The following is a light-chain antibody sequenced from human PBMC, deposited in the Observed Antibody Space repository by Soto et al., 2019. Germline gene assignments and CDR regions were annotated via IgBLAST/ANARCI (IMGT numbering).Light chain of an antibody. CDR2: AAS. J-gene: IGKJ1*01. CDR3: QQSYSTPPT. Sequence: DIQMTQSPSSLSPSVGDRVTITCRASQSISSYLNWYQQKPGKAPKLLIYAASSLQSGVPSRFSGSGSGTDFTLTISSLQPEDVATYYCQQSYSTPPTFGQGTKVDIK. CDR1: QSISSY. V-gene: IGKV1-39*01.